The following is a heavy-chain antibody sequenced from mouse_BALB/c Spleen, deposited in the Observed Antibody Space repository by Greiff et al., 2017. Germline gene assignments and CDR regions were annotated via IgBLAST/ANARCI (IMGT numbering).Heavy chain of an antibody. CDR2: IYPGNGDT. J-gene: IGHJ2*01. Sequence: VQLQQPGAELVKPGASVKMSCKASGYTFTSYNMHWVKQTPGQGLEWIGAIYPGNGDTSYNQKFKGKATLTADKSSSTAYMQLSSLTSEDSAVYYCARYDGYYWGQGTTLTVSS. CDR1: GYTFTSYN. CDR3: ARYDGYY. V-gene: IGHV1-12*01. D-gene: IGHD2-3*01.